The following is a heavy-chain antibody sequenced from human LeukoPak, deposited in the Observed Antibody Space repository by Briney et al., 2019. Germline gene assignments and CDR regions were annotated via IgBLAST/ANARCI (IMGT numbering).Heavy chain of an antibody. J-gene: IGHJ4*02. CDR3: ARGGWLRPFDY. CDR1: GGSFSGYH. Sequence: TSETLSLTCAVYGGSFSGYHWSWIRQPPGKGLEWIGEINHSGSTNYNPSLKSRVTISVDTSKNQFSLKLSSVTAADTAVYYCARGGWLRPFDYWGQGTLVTVSS. D-gene: IGHD5-12*01. V-gene: IGHV4-34*01. CDR2: INHSGST.